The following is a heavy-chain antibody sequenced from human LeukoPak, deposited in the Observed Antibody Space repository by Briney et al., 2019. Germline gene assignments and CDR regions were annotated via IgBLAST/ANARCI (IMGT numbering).Heavy chain of an antibody. V-gene: IGHV3-23*01. CDR3: AVIPGSSGYYNKTPYDACDI. Sequence: PVGSLRLSCAVSGFTLCSYAMSWVRRAPGKGLGWVSAISGSVGSTYYADSLKGGFTTSTDNSNNALYLQMNSLRAEDTAVYYCAVIPGSSGYYNKTPYDACDIWGQGKMVTVSS. D-gene: IGHD3-22*01. CDR2: ISGSVGST. J-gene: IGHJ3*02. CDR1: GFTLCSYA.